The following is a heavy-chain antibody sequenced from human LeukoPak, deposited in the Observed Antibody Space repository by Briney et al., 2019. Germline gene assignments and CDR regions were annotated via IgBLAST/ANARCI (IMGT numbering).Heavy chain of an antibody. CDR2: IKQDGSEK. D-gene: IGHD6-19*01. CDR3: ARDRVGIAVAGHFDY. CDR1: GFTFSSYW. J-gene: IGHJ4*02. V-gene: IGHV3-7*01. Sequence: PGGSLRLSCAASGFTFSSYWMSWVRQAPGKGLEWVANIKQDGSEKYYVDSVKGRFTISRDNAKNSLYLQMNSLRAEDTAVYYCARDRVGIAVAGHFDYWGQGTLVTVSS.